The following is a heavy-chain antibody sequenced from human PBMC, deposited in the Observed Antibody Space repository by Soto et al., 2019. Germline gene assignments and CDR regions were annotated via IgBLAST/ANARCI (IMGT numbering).Heavy chain of an antibody. J-gene: IGHJ4*02. CDR2: IYYSGST. D-gene: IGHD6-6*01. CDR1: GGSISSGGYS. Sequence: PSETLSLTCAVSGGSISSGGYSWSWIRQPPGKGLEWIGYIYYSGSTYYNPSLKSRVTISVDTSKNQFSLSLNSVTAADTAVYYCARSSIEPRVFMYPFDSWGQGTLVTVSS. CDR3: ARSSIEPRVFMYPFDS. V-gene: IGHV4-30-2*05.